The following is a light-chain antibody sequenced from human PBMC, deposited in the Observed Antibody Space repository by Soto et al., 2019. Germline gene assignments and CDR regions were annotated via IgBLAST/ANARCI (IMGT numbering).Light chain of an antibody. Sequence: EIVLTQSPGTLSLSPGEGVTLSCRASQSVSSNYLAWYQQKAGQAPRLLIYDASTRATGIPERFSGSGSGTDFTLTISRLESEDFAVYFCQQYRASPYTFGHVTKLEIK. J-gene: IGKJ2*01. CDR3: QQYRASPYT. CDR1: QSVSSNY. CDR2: DAS. V-gene: IGKV3-20*01.